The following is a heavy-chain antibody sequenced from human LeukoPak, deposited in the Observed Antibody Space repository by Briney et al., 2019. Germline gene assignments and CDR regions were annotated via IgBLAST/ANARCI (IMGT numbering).Heavy chain of an antibody. CDR1: GFTFNSYA. D-gene: IGHD1-26*01. CDR3: AKDLGRYRNNYFDY. CDR2: ISGSGGGT. Sequence: GGPLRLSCAASGFTFNSYAMSWVRQAPEKGLEWVATISGSGGGTYYADSVKGRFTISRDDSKNTLYLQTNSLRAEDTAVYYCAKDLGRYRNNYFDYWGQGTLVTVSS. V-gene: IGHV3-23*01. J-gene: IGHJ4*02.